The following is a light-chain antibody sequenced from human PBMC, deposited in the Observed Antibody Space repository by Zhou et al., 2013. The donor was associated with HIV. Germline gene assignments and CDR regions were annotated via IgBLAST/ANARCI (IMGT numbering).Light chain of an antibody. J-gene: IGKJ4*01. Sequence: EIQLTQSPSFLSTSVGDRVTITCRASQGMNNYLAWYQQKPGKAPTLLIHATSTLQKGVPSRFSGSGSGTHFTLTISSLQPEDFATYYCQQLNSYPLTFGGGPRWRS. CDR3: QQLNSYPLT. V-gene: IGKV1-9*01. CDR1: QGMNNY. CDR2: ATS.